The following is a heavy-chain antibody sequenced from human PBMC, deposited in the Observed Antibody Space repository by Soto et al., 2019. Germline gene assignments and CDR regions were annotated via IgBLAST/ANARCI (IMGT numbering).Heavy chain of an antibody. V-gene: IGHV3-48*02. J-gene: IGHJ4*02. CDR1: GFPFSSYA. CDR2: INGASTTT. Sequence: DVQLVGSGGGLVQPGGSLRLSCVASGFPFSSYAMHWVRQAPGKGLEWISYINGASTTTFYADSVKVRFTVSRDNAKNSVYLQMSSLRHEDTAFYYCARDLSHWGQGMLVTVSS. CDR3: ARDLSH.